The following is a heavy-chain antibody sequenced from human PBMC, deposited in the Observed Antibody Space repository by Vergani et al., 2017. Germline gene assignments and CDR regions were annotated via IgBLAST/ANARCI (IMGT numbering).Heavy chain of an antibody. D-gene: IGHD6-19*01. V-gene: IGHV3-30*02. Sequence: QVQLVESGGGVVQPGGSLRLSCGASGFTFSNCGMHWVRQAPGKGLEWVTFIRYDGSNTYYADSVKGRFTISRDNSKNTLFLQMNSLRPEDTAVYYCARDTVTGSRYFDYWGQGTLVTVSS. CDR2: IRYDGSNT. J-gene: IGHJ4*02. CDR1: GFTFSNCG. CDR3: ARDTVTGSRYFDY.